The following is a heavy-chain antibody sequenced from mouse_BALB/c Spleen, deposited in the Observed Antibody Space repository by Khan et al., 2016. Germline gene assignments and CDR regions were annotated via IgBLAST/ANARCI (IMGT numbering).Heavy chain of an antibody. V-gene: IGHV1-87*01. Sequence: QVQLKQSGAELARPGASVKLSCKASGYTFTSYWMQWVKQRPGQGLEWIGAIYPGDGDTRYTQKFMGKATLTADKSSSTAYMQLSSLASEDSAVYYCARRGYGNYFDYWGQGTTLTVSS. CDR1: GYTFTSYW. CDR3: ARRGYGNYFDY. J-gene: IGHJ2*01. D-gene: IGHD2-10*02. CDR2: IYPGDGDT.